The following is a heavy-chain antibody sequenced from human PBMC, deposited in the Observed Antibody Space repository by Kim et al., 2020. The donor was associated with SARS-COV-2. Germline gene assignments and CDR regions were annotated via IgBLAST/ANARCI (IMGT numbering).Heavy chain of an antibody. J-gene: IGHJ3*02. CDR2: IWYDGSNK. D-gene: IGHD3-10*01. CDR3: ARDSEYTWFGEAPAFDI. V-gene: IGHV3-33*01. CDR1: GFTFSSYG. Sequence: GGSLRLSCAASGFTFSSYGMHWVRQAPGKGLEWVAVIWYDGSNKYYADSVKGRFTISRDNSKNTLYLQMNSLRAEDTAVYYCARDSEYTWFGEAPAFDIWGQGTMVTVSS.